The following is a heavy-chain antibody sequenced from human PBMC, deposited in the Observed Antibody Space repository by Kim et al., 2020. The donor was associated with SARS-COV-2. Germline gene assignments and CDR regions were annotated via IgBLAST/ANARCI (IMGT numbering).Heavy chain of an antibody. Sequence: GGSLRLSCAASGFTFSTYTMSWVRQAPGKGLEWVSSISASGHSPYYADCVKGRFTVSRDNSRNMLYLQMNGLRAEDTAVYYCSNSLQNRDCTPTNCFAIWGQGTMVTVPA. D-gene: IGHD2-8*01. CDR2: ISASGHSP. J-gene: IGHJ3*02. CDR3: SNSLQNRDCTPTNCFAI. V-gene: IGHV3-23*01. CDR1: GFTFSTYT.